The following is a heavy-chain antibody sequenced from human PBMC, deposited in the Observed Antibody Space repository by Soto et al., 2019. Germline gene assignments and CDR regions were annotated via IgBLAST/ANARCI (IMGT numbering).Heavy chain of an antibody. CDR2: IRGKAYGGTT. D-gene: IGHD5-12*01. J-gene: IGHJ4*02. CDR1: GFTFGDYA. V-gene: IGHV3-49*04. Sequence: GGSLRLSCTASGFTFGDYAMSWVRQAPGKGLEWVGFIRGKAYGGTTEYAASVKGRFTISRDDSKSIAYLQMNSLKTEDTAVYYCRTEMATINYFDYWGQGTLVTVSS. CDR3: RTEMATINYFDY.